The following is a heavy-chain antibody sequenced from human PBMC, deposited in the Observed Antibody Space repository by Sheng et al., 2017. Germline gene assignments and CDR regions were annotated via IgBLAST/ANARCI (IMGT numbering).Heavy chain of an antibody. CDR3: ARDLTSGSITRVTPDY. Sequence: QVQLVQSGAEMKKPGASVKVSCKASGYTFTGYYMHWVRQAPGQGLEWMGRINPNSGGTNYAQKFQGRVTMTRDTSISTAYMELSRLRSDDTAVYYCARDLTSGSITRVTPDYWGQGTLVTVSS. CDR2: INPNSGGT. D-gene: IGHD3-10*01. J-gene: IGHJ4*02. V-gene: IGHV1-2*06. CDR1: GYTFTGYY.